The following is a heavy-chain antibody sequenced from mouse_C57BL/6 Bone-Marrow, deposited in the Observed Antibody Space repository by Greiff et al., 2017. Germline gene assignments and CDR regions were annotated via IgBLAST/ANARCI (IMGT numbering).Heavy chain of an antibody. CDR3: ARGGNYGGYYFDY. D-gene: IGHD2-1*01. J-gene: IGHJ2*01. CDR2: FHPYNDDT. CDR1: GYTFTTYP. Sequence: QVQLKQSGAELVRPGASVKMSCKASGYTFTTYPIEWMQQNHGKSLEWIGNFHPYNDDTKYNEKFKGKATLTVEKSSSTVYLELSRLTSDDSAVYYCARGGNYGGYYFDYWGQGTTLTVSS. V-gene: IGHV1-47*01.